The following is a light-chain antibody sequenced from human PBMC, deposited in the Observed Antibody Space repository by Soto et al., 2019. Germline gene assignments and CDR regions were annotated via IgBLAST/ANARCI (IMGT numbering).Light chain of an antibody. Sequence: EIVMTQTPLSLSVTPGQSASISCRSSQTLLHSNGKSYLYWYLQKAGQAPQLLIYEVSKRFSGVPDRFSGSGAGTDFTLIISRVEAEDVGVYYCLQGLHFPLTFGGGTKVEIK. J-gene: IGKJ4*01. V-gene: IGKV2-29*03. CDR3: LQGLHFPLT. CDR2: EVS. CDR1: QTLLHSNGKSY.